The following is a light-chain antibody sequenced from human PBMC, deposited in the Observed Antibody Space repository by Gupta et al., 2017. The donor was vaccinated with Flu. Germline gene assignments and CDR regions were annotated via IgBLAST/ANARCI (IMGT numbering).Light chain of an antibody. CDR3: QQSDSTPHT. CDR1: QSISSY. Sequence: DIQMTQSPSSLSASVGDRVTITCRASQSISSYLNWYQQKPGKAPKLLIYAASSLKSGVPSRFSGSGSGTDFTLTISRLQPEDFATYYCQQSDSTPHTFGQGTKVEIK. CDR2: AAS. V-gene: IGKV1-39*01. J-gene: IGKJ1*01.